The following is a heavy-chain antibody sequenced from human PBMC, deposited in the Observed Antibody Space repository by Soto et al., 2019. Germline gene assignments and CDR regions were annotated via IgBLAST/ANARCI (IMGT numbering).Heavy chain of an antibody. V-gene: IGHV3-23*01. CDR3: AKDIVLMVYAIYAFDI. CDR1: GFTFSSYA. CDR2: ISGSGGST. D-gene: IGHD2-8*01. J-gene: IGHJ3*02. Sequence: GGSLRLSCAASGFTFSSYAMSWVRQAPGKGLEWVSAISGSGGSTYYADSVKGRFTISRDNSKNTLYLQMNSLRAEDTAVYYCAKDIVLMVYAIYAFDIWGQGTMVTVSS.